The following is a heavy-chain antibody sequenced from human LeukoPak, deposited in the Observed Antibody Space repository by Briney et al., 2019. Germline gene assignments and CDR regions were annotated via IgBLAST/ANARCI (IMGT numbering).Heavy chain of an antibody. CDR2: TSGSGGST. CDR1: GFTFSSYA. J-gene: IGHJ4*02. V-gene: IGHV3-23*01. Sequence: GGSLRLSCAASGFTFSSYAMSWVRQAPGKGLEWVSGTSGSGGSTYYADSVKGRFTISRDNSKNTLYLQMNSLRAEDTAVYYCAKTYYDFLSGYNYWGQGTLVTVSS. D-gene: IGHD3-3*01. CDR3: AKTYYDFLSGYNY.